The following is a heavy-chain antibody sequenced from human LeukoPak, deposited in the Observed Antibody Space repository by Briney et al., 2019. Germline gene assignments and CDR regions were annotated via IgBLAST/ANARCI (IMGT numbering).Heavy chain of an antibody. V-gene: IGHV3-7*05. CDR1: GFTFSGYG. CDR3: ASCFGSGSYYPNPFDY. D-gene: IGHD3-10*01. Sequence: PGRSLRLSCAASGFTFSGYGMHWVRQAPGKGLEWVAHIKQDGSEKYYVDSVKGRFTISRDNAKNSLYPQMNSLRAEDTAVYYCASCFGSGSYYPNPFDYWGQGTLVTVSS. J-gene: IGHJ4*02. CDR2: IKQDGSEK.